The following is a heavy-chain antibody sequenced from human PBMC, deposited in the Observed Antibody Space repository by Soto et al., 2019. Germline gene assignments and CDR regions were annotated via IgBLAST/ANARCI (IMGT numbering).Heavy chain of an antibody. D-gene: IGHD3-10*01. CDR3: ASALLNGTGFDY. V-gene: IGHV4-59*01. J-gene: IGHJ4*02. CDR2: IYYSGST. CDR1: GGSISSYY. Sequence: SETLSLTCTVSGGSISSYYWSWIRQPPGKGLEWIGYIYYSGSTNYNPSLKSRVTISVDTSKNQFSLKLSSVTAADTAVYYCASALLNGTGFDYWGQGTLVTVSS.